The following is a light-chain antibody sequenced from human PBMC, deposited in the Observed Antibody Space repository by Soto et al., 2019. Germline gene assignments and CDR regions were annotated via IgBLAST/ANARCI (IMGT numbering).Light chain of an antibody. J-gene: IGKJ3*01. CDR2: DAS. CDR1: QSVSSY. CDR3: QQRSNWLFT. Sequence: EIVLTQSPATLSSSPGERATLSCRASQSVSSYLAWYQQKPGQAPRLLIYDASSRATGIPASFSGSGSGTYFTRTISRLAHEDFAVYYCQQRSNWLFTFGPGTQVDIK. V-gene: IGKV3-11*01.